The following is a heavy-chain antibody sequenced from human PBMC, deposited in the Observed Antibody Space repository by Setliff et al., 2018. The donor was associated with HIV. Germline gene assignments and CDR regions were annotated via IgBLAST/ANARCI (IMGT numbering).Heavy chain of an antibody. Sequence: PSETLSLTCTVSGGSISSGHYYWSWIRQPAGKGLEWIGHIYSSGSTNYNPSFKSRVTISVDTSKNQFSLKLSSVTAADTAVYYCAKQYCGGDCCSDSYYYMDVWGKGTTVTVSS. D-gene: IGHD2-21*01. CDR2: IYSSGST. CDR1: GGSISSGHYY. J-gene: IGHJ6*03. V-gene: IGHV4-61*09. CDR3: AKQYCGGDCCSDSYYYMDV.